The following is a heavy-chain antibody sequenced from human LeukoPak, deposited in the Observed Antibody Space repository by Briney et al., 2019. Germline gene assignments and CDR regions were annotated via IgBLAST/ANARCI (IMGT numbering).Heavy chain of an antibody. Sequence: SETLSLTCTVSGDSVSNGNYYWSWLRQPPGKALEWIGYIYYTGKTYYNPSLEGRVTILVDTSRNHFSVKLSSVAAADTAVYYCARSQNYYGSGDYWSQGTLVTVSS. D-gene: IGHD3-10*01. CDR2: IYYTGKT. J-gene: IGHJ4*02. CDR1: GDSVSNGNYY. CDR3: ARSQNYYGSGDY. V-gene: IGHV4-61*03.